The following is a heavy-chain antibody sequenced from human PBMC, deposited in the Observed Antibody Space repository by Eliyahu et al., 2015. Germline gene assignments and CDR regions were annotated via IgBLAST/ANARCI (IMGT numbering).Heavy chain of an antibody. D-gene: IGHD6-13*01. CDR1: GFXFSSYA. Sequence: EVQLVESGGGLVQPGGSLRLSCSASGFXFSSYAMHWVRQAPGKGLEYXSAISSNGGSTYYADSVKGRFTISRDNSMHTLYLQMSSLRAEDTAVYYCVKAGSTDYWYFDLWARGSLVTVSS. V-gene: IGHV3-64D*08. CDR3: VKAGSTDYWYFDL. CDR2: ISSNGGST. J-gene: IGHJ2*01.